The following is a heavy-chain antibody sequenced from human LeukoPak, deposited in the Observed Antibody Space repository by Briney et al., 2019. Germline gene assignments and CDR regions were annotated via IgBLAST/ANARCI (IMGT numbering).Heavy chain of an antibody. V-gene: IGHV3-30-3*01. J-gene: IGHJ6*02. CDR2: ISYDGSNR. CDR1: GFTFSTNA. Sequence: GGSLRLSCGASGFTFSTNAMHWVRQAPGKGLEWVAVISYDGSNRYYADSVKGRFTISRENSQYTLYLRMSSLRSEDTAVYYCARDRCSGGSCYYYYYYGMDVWGQGTTVTVSS. CDR3: ARDRCSGGSCYYYYYYGMDV. D-gene: IGHD2-15*01.